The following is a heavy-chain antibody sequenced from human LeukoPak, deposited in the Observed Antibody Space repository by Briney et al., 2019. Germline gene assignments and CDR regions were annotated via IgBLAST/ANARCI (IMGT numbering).Heavy chain of an antibody. Sequence: SETPSLTCTVSGGSISTHYWSWIRQPPGKGLGWIGYVLDSERTKDNPSLKSRATLSADTSKNQFSLRLTSVTAADSAVYYCATIKRGSIFGYFDFWGQGILVTVSS. V-gene: IGHV4-59*11. CDR1: GGSISTHY. CDR2: VLDSERT. CDR3: ATIKRGSIFGYFDF. J-gene: IGHJ4*02. D-gene: IGHD5-18*01.